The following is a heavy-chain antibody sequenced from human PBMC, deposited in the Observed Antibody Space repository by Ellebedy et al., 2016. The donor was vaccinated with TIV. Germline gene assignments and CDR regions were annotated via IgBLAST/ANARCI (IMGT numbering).Heavy chain of an antibody. J-gene: IGHJ4*02. CDR2: INPATGDT. Sequence: ASVKVSCKASGYTLTDDYIHWVRQAPGQGLQWMGWINPATGDTNYAQLFQGRVTLTRDTSISTAFMELSRLRSDDSAVFYCARVRFSIVFDYWGQGTLVTVSS. CDR1: GYTLTDDY. V-gene: IGHV1-2*02. CDR3: ARVRFSIVFDY. D-gene: IGHD2-15*01.